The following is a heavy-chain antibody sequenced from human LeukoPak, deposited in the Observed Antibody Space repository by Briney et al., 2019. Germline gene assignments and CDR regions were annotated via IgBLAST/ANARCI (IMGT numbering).Heavy chain of an antibody. CDR3: ARDFWNEPSKYFDY. CDR2: IWYHGNDV. V-gene: IGHV3-33*01. D-gene: IGHD3-3*01. CDR1: GFTFGSYG. J-gene: IGHJ4*02. Sequence: GSLRLSCSASGFTFGSYGMHWVRQAPGKGLEWVALIWYHGNDVDYADSVKGRFTISRDNSKNTLYLQMNSVRAEDTAVYFCARDFWNEPSKYFDYWGQGTLVTVSS.